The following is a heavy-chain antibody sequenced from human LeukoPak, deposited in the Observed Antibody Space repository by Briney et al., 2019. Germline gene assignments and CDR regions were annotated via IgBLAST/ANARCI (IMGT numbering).Heavy chain of an antibody. D-gene: IGHD3-3*01. Sequence: GSLRLSCAASGFTVSSNYMSWVRQPPGKGLEWIGEINHSGSTNYNPSLKSRVTISVDTSKNQFSLKLSSVTAADTAVYYCARLTRRVASYDFWSGYINWFDPWDQGTLVTVSS. V-gene: IGHV4-34*01. CDR3: ARLTRRVASYDFWSGYINWFDP. CDR1: GFTVSSNY. J-gene: IGHJ5*02. CDR2: INHSGST.